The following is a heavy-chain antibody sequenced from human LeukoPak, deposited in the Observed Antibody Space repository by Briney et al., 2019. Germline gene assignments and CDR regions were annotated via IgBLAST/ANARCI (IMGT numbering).Heavy chain of an antibody. J-gene: IGHJ5*02. Sequence: PGGSLRLSCAASGFSFSSYSMHWVRQAPGKGLEWVAVISYDGSNKYYADSVKGRFTISRDNSKNTLYLQMNSLRVEDTAVYYCARDRGGGWYPEERGGWFDPWGQGTLVTVSS. CDR2: ISYDGSNK. CDR1: GFSFSSYS. V-gene: IGHV3-30*04. D-gene: IGHD6-19*01. CDR3: ARDRGGGWYPEERGGWFDP.